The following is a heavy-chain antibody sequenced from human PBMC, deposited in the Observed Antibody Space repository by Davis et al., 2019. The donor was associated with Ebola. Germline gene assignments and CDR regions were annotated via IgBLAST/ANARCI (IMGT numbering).Heavy chain of an antibody. V-gene: IGHV4-59*01. CDR3: ARGNYGDYIVLYYYNMDV. CDR1: GGSISSYY. D-gene: IGHD4-17*01. J-gene: IGHJ6*02. CDR2: VDYSGST. Sequence: MPSETLSLTCTVSGGSISSYYWSWIRQPPGKGLEWIGYVDYSGSTNYNPSLKSRVTMSVDTSKNQFSLKLSSVTAADTAVYYCARGNYGDYIVLYYYNMDVWAKGPRSPSP.